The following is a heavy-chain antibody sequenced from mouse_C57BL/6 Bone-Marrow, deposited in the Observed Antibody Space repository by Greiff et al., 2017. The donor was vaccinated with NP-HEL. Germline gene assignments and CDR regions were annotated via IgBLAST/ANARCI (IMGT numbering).Heavy chain of an antibody. CDR2: INSDGGST. Sequence: DVKLQESGGGLVQPGESLKLSCESNEYEFPSHDMSWVRKTPEKRLELVAAINSDGGSTYYPDTMERRFIISRDNTKKTLYLQMSRLRSEDTAVYYCARLGGNWYFDVWGTGTTVTVSS. CDR1: EYEFPSHD. J-gene: IGHJ1*03. CDR3: ARLGGNWYFDV. V-gene: IGHV5-2*03.